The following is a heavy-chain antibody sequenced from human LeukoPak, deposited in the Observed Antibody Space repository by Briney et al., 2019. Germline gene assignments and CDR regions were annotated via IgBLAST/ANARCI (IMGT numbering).Heavy chain of an antibody. D-gene: IGHD1-1*01. CDR1: GGSISSGGYS. CDR2: IYHSGST. Sequence: KPSETLSLTCAVSGGSISSGGYSWSWIRQPPGKGLEWIGYIYHSGSTYYNPSLKGRVTISVDRSKNQFSLKLSSVTAADTAVYYCARMRTGTAGYFDYWGQGTLVTVSS. CDR3: ARMRTGTAGYFDY. V-gene: IGHV4-30-2*01. J-gene: IGHJ4*02.